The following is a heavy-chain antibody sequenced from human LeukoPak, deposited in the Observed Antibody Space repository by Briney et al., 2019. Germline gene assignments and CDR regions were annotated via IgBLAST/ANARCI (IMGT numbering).Heavy chain of an antibody. D-gene: IGHD6-13*01. J-gene: IGHJ6*02. Sequence: ASVKVSCKASGGTLTSHGISWVRQAPGQGLEWMGRIIPIRNTVNYAQKFQGRLTITAETSTSTAYMDLSSLRSEDTAVYYCATDRAEQQGVQLYYYFGMDVWGQGTTATVSS. CDR3: ATDRAEQQGVQLYYYFGMDV. V-gene: IGHV1-69*04. CDR2: IIPIRNTV. CDR1: GGTLTSHG.